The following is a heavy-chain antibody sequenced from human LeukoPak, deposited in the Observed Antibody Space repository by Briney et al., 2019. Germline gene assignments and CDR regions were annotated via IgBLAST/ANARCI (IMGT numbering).Heavy chain of an antibody. CDR3: ARAMSTFGGVRNYFDS. Sequence: GGSLRLSCAASGFTFSSYSMNWVRQAPGKGLEWVSYISSRSSTIYYADSVNGRFRISRDNAKSSLDLEMNSLRAEDTAVYYCARAMSTFGGVRNYFDSWGQGTLVTVSS. CDR1: GFTFSSYS. CDR2: ISSRSSTI. J-gene: IGHJ4*02. D-gene: IGHD3-16*01. V-gene: IGHV3-48*04.